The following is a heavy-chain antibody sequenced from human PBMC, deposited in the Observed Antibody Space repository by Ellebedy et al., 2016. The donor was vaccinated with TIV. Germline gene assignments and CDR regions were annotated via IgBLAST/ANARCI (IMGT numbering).Heavy chain of an antibody. J-gene: IGHJ6*02. CDR2: IKSKGGGGTT. V-gene: IGHV3-15*01. CDR1: GLTFRDAW. D-gene: IGHD2-21*02. Sequence: GESLKISXAPSGLTFRDAWMSWVRQAPGKGLEWLGRIKSKGGGGTTDYAAPVKGRFTISRDDSKNTVYLQMNSLKTEDTAVYHCAHDRDFYYTLDAWGQGTTVTVSS. CDR3: AHDRDFYYTLDA.